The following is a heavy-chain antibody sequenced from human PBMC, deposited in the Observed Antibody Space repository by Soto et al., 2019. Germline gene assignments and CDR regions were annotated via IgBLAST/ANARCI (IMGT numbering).Heavy chain of an antibody. V-gene: IGHV4-31*03. J-gene: IGHJ6*02. CDR2: VYSTGCT. D-gene: IGHD3-10*01. CDR3: ASSAGHPGDFFYYNGMDV. Sequence: SETLSLTCTVSGDSIGSGAYYWTWIRQHPGKGLAWIGYVYSTGCTYSNPSLESRVSISVDTSKNQFSLKLTSVTAADTAVYYCASSAGHPGDFFYYNGMDVWGQGTTVTVSS. CDR1: GDSIGSGAYY.